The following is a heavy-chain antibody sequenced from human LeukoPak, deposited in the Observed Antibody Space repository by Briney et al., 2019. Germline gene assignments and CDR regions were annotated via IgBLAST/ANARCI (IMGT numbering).Heavy chain of an antibody. CDR1: GFTFSSYA. V-gene: IGHV3-23*01. CDR3: AKGRTEGGTLALDY. Sequence: GGSLRLSCAASGFTFSSYAMTWVSQAPGKGREWVSGISGSGGNTYYTDSVRGRLSISRDNSKNTLYLQVNSLRAEDTAVYYCAKGRTEGGTLALDYWGQGTLVTVSS. D-gene: IGHD6-19*01. CDR2: ISGSGGNT. J-gene: IGHJ4*02.